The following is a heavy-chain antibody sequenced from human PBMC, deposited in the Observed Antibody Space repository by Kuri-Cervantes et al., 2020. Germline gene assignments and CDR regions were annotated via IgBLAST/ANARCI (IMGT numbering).Heavy chain of an antibody. D-gene: IGHD5-18*01. CDR1: GFTFSSYW. CDR2: INSDGSST. Sequence: GESLKISCAASGFTFSSYWMHWVRQAPGEGLVWVSRINSDGSSTNYADSVKGRFTISRDNAKNTLYLQMNSLRVEDTALYYCARGERYSFGPTGFDYWGQGTLVTVSS. V-gene: IGHV3-74*01. J-gene: IGHJ4*02. CDR3: ARGERYSFGPTGFDY.